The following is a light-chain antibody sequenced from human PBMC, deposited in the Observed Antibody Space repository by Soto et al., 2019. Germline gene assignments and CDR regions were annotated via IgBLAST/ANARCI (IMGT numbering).Light chain of an antibody. V-gene: IGKV3-15*01. Sequence: DIVMTQSPATLSVAPGERVTFSCRASQGVSRKLAWYQHKPGQAPRLLIYGASTRATGIPARFSGSGSGTEFTLTISSLQSEDYAVYYCQQYNNWPPYTFGQGTKVDI. CDR1: QGVSRK. J-gene: IGKJ2*01. CDR2: GAS. CDR3: QQYNNWPPYT.